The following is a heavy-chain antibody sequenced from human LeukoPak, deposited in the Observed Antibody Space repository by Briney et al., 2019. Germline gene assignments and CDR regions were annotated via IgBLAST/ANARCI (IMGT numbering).Heavy chain of an antibody. Sequence: GASVKVSCKASGYTMTIHGISWVRQAPGQGLEGMGWISAYNGKTNFAQRFQGRVTMTTDTSTNTAYMELRSLRSDDTAVYYCARDSGYSSSVYWGQGTLVTVSS. J-gene: IGHJ4*02. V-gene: IGHV1-18*01. D-gene: IGHD2-15*01. CDR2: ISAYNGKT. CDR3: ARDSGYSSSVY. CDR1: GYTMTIHG.